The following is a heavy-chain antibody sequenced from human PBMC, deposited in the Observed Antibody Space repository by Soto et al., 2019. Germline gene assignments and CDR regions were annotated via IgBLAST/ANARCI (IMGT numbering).Heavy chain of an antibody. J-gene: IGHJ6*02. CDR1: GYTFTSYG. CDR2: ISAYNGNT. V-gene: IGHV1-18*01. CDR3: AGDPGIVLVPAAQYYYGMDV. D-gene: IGHD2-2*01. Sequence: QVQLVQSGAEVKKPGASVKVSCKASGYTFTSYGISWVRQAPGQGLEWMGWISAYNGNTNYAQKLQGRVTMTTDTSTSTGYMELRSLRSDDTAVYYCAGDPGIVLVPAAQYYYGMDVWGQGTTVTVSS.